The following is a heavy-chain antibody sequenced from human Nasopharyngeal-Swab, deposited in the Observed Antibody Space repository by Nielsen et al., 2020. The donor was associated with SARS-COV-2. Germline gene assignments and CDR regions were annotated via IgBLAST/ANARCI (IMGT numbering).Heavy chain of an antibody. CDR3: VRQGFSSRVDY. V-gene: IGHV4-39*01. J-gene: IGHJ4*02. Sequence: SETLSLTCTVSGGSIAGSTYYWGWVRQFPGKGLEWIGSIYYSGSTYYNPSLTSRVTISVDTSKNQFSLRLSSVTAADTAVYYCVRQGFSSRVDYWGQGTLVTVSS. CDR1: GGSIAGSTYY. CDR2: IYYSGST. D-gene: IGHD6-13*01.